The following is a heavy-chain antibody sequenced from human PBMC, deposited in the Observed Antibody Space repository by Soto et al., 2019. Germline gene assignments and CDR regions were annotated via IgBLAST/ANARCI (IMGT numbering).Heavy chain of an antibody. CDR3: ARRDNGDDRFDP. D-gene: IGHD4-17*01. V-gene: IGHV1-18*04. Sequence: ASVKVSCKTSGYTFTTYCLSWVRQAPGQGLEWMGWISPYNGNTNYAEKLQGRVTMTTDTSTSTVYMELRSLRSDDTAVYYCARRDNGDDRFDPWGQGTLVTVSS. CDR1: GYTFTTYC. CDR2: ISPYNGNT. J-gene: IGHJ5*02.